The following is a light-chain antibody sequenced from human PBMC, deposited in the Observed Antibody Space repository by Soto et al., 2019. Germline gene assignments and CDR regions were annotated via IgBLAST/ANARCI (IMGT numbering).Light chain of an antibody. CDR1: SSDVGAYNY. J-gene: IGLJ1*01. CDR2: EVS. CDR3: SSYTSTSTYV. Sequence: QSALTQPASVSGSPGQSITISCTGTSSDVGAYNYVSWYQQYPGKAPKFMIYEVSYRPSGVSNRFSGSKSGNTASLTISGLQTEDEGDYYCSSYTSTSTYVFGTGTKVT. V-gene: IGLV2-14*01.